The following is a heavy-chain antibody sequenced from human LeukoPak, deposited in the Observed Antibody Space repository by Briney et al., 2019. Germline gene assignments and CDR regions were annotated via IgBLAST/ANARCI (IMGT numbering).Heavy chain of an antibody. Sequence: ASETLSLTCTVSGGSISSSSYYWGWIRQPPGKGLEWIGSMSYSGRTYYNPSLKSRVTISVDTSNNQFSLKLSSVTAADTAVYYCARDYPRVFGGYGLDYWGQGTLVTVTS. CDR2: MSYSGRT. J-gene: IGHJ4*02. CDR1: GGSISSSSYY. D-gene: IGHD5-12*01. CDR3: ARDYPRVFGGYGLDY. V-gene: IGHV4-39*07.